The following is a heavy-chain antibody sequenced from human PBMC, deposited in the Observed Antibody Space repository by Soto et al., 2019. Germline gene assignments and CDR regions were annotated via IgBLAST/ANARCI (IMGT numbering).Heavy chain of an antibody. CDR1: GFSFSAYG. Sequence: QVQLVESGGGVVQPGRSLRLSCAGSGFSFSAYGMHWVRQAPGKGLEWVAVISKDGSYEYYADSVKGRFTVSRDNANANHYLQMHSLGPEDTAVYFCAREWTPTVSGVVKRALQYWGQRTLVTVST. J-gene: IGHJ4*02. CDR3: AREWTPTVSGVVKRALQY. CDR2: ISKDGSYE. D-gene: IGHD3-3*01. V-gene: IGHV3-30*03.